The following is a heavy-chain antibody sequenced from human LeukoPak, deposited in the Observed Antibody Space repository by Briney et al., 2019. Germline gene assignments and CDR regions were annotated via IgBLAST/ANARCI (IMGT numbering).Heavy chain of an antibody. D-gene: IGHD3-22*01. CDR3: ARDRYRGDYYDSSGHPPSYFDY. V-gene: IGHV4-4*07. CDR1: GGSISSYY. CDR2: IYTSGST. Sequence: SETLSLTCTVPGGSISSYYWSWIRPPAGKGLEWIGRIYTSGSTNYNPYLKSRVTMSVDTTKNQLSLKLSSVTAADTAVYYCARDRYRGDYYDSSGHPPSYFDYWGQGTLVTVSS. J-gene: IGHJ4*02.